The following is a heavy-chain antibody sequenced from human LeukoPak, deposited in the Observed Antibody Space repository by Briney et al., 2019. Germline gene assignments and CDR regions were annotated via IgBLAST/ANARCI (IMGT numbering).Heavy chain of an antibody. J-gene: IGHJ4*02. CDR3: ARVLDQYIDY. V-gene: IGHV3-21*01. D-gene: IGHD3/OR15-3a*01. CDR1: GFTFSSYS. Sequence: GSLRLSCAASGFTFSSYSMNWVRQAPGKGLEWVSSISSSSSYIYYADSVKGRFTISRDNAKNSLYLQMNSLRAEDTAVHYRARVLDQYIDYWGQGTLVTVSS. CDR2: ISSSSSYI.